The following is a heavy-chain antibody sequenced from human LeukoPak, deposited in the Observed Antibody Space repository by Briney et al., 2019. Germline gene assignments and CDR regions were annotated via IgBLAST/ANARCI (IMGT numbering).Heavy chain of an antibody. V-gene: IGHV3-23*01. CDR2: VSGSGDTT. J-gene: IGHJ4*02. CDR3: AKVRSSSAYSCYNY. CDR1: GFTFTNYA. Sequence: PGGSLRLSCAASGFTFTNYAMTWVRQAPGKGLEWVSTVSGSGDTTYYADSVKGRFTVSRDDSKNTLYLQMNSLRADDTAVYYCAKVRSSSAYSCYNYWGQGTLVTVSS. D-gene: IGHD2-15*01.